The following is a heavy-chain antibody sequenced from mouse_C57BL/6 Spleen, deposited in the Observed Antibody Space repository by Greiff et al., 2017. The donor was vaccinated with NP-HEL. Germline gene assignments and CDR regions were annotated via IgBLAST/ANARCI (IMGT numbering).Heavy chain of an antibody. Sequence: EVQLQESGGDLVKPGGSLKLSCAASGFTFSSYGMSWVRQTPDKRLEWVATISSGGSYTYYPDSVKGRFTISRDNAKNTLYLQMSSLKSEDTAMYYCAREDDGYFLLFDVWGTGTTVTVSS. CDR1: GFTFSSYG. D-gene: IGHD2-3*01. V-gene: IGHV5-6*01. J-gene: IGHJ1*03. CDR2: ISSGGSYT. CDR3: AREDDGYFLLFDV.